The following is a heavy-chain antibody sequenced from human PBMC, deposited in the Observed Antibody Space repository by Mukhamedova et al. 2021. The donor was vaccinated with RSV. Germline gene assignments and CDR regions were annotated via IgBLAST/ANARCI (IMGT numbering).Heavy chain of an antibody. CDR2: TYYMSKWYT. J-gene: IGHJ4*02. V-gene: IGHV6-1*01. CDR3: ARGICERVTGGLDC. CDR1: RAA. Sequence: RAAWNWLRQSPSRGLEWLGRTYYMSKWYTDYAVSVKSRITVSSDASKNQFSRQLNSVTPEDTAAYYCARGICERVTGGLDCWGQG. D-gene: IGHD2-21*02.